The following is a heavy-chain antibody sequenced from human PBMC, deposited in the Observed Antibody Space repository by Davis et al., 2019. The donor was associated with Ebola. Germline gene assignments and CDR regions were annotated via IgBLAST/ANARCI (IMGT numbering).Heavy chain of an antibody. D-gene: IGHD6-13*01. CDR2: IYYSGST. J-gene: IGHJ2*01. V-gene: IGHV4-39*07. Sequence: PSETLSLTCTVSGGSISSSSYYWGWIRQPPGKGLEWIGSIYYSGSTYYNPPLKSRVTISVDTSKNQFSLKLSSVTAADTAVYYCARDLAGSSWFSEPNWYFDLWGRGTLVTVSS. CDR3: ARDLAGSSWFSEPNWYFDL. CDR1: GGSISSSSYY.